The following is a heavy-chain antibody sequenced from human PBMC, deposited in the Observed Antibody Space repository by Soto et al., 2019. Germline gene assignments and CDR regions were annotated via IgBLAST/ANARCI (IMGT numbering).Heavy chain of an antibody. J-gene: IGHJ5*02. CDR2: TYYRSKWYD. CDR1: GDSVSSNSAA. Sequence: SPTLSLPCAISGDSVSSNSAAWNWIRQSPSRGFEWLGRTYYRSKWYDEYAVSVKGRITISPDTSKNHFSLQLNSVTPEDTAVYYCARTGGATDSWGQGTLVTVSS. V-gene: IGHV6-1*01. CDR3: ARTGGATDS. D-gene: IGHD1-26*01.